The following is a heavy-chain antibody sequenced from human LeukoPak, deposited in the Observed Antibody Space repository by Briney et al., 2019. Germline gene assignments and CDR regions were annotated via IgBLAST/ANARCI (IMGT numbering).Heavy chain of an antibody. CDR1: GFTVSSNY. CDR2: IYSGGST. D-gene: IGHD4-17*01. CDR3: ARDRIEGDYVYYYYGMDV. J-gene: IGHJ6*02. Sequence: PGGSLRLSCAASGFTVSSNYMSWVRQAPGRGLEWVSVIYSGGSTYYADSVKGRFTISRDNSKNTLYLQMNSLRGEDTAVYYCARDRIEGDYVYYYYGMDVWGQGTTVTVSS. V-gene: IGHV3-53*01.